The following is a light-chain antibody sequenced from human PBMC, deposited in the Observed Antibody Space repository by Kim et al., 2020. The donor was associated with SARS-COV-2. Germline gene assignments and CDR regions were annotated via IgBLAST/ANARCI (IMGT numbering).Light chain of an antibody. CDR2: EDI. J-gene: IGLJ2*01. CDR1: NLGDKN. CDR3: QAWDSSTVV. V-gene: IGLV3-1*01. Sequence: SVSPGQAAIITGSGNNLGDKNVGWYQQRPGQSPLLVIYEDIKRPSGIPERVSGSKSGNTATLTISGTQAMDEAYYYCQAWDSSTVVFGRGTQLTVL.